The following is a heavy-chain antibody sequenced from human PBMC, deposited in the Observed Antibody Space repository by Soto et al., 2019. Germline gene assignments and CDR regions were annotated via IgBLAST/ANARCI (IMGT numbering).Heavy chain of an antibody. CDR1: GFTFSNAW. J-gene: IGHJ6*02. D-gene: IGHD3-22*01. V-gene: IGHV3-15*07. Sequence: GGSLRLSCAASGFTFSNAWMNWVRQAPGKGLEWVGRIKSKTDGGTTDYAAPVKGRFTISRDDSKNTLYLQMNSLKTEDTAVYYCTTDPERLIVYYYGMDVWVQGTTVTVSS. CDR2: IKSKTDGGTT. CDR3: TTDPERLIVYYYGMDV.